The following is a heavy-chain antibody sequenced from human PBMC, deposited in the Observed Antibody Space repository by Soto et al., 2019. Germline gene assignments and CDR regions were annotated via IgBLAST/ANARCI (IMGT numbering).Heavy chain of an antibody. J-gene: IGHJ6*02. CDR3: ARLIVVVPAARDYYYGMDV. V-gene: IGHV1-3*01. D-gene: IGHD2-2*01. Sequence: ASVKVSCKASGYTFTSYAMHWVRQAPGQRLEWMGWINAGNGNTKYSQKLQGRVTITRDTSASTAYMELSSLRSEDTAVYYCARLIVVVPAARDYYYGMDVWGQGTTVTVSS. CDR1: GYTFTSYA. CDR2: INAGNGNT.